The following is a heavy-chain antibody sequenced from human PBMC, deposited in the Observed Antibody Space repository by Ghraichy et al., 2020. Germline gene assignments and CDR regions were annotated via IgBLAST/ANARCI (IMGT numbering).Heavy chain of an antibody. D-gene: IGHD2-15*01. CDR1: GFTFSNAW. V-gene: IGHV3-15*01. J-gene: IGHJ6*02. CDR3: TTEGECSGGSCGYYYYYGMDV. Sequence: GESLNISCAASGFTFSNAWMSWVRQAPGKGLEWVGRIKSKTDGGTTDYAAPVKGRFTISRDDSKNTLYLQMNSLKTEDTAVYYCTTEGECSGGSCGYYYYYGMDVWGQGTTVTVSS. CDR2: IKSKTDGGTT.